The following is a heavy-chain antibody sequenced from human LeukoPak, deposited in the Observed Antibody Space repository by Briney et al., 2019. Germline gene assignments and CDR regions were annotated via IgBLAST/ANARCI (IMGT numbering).Heavy chain of an antibody. V-gene: IGHV4-34*01. CDR2: INHRGST. CDR1: GGSFSGYY. CDR3: ARMECSSTSCYYAFDI. D-gene: IGHD2-2*01. Sequence: SETLSLTCAVDGGSFSGYYWRWIREPPGKGLEWIGEINHRGSTNYNPSVKNRVTISVDKSQNPFSLTLSSVTAADTAVYYCARMECSSTSCYYAFDIWGQGTMVTVSS. J-gene: IGHJ3*02.